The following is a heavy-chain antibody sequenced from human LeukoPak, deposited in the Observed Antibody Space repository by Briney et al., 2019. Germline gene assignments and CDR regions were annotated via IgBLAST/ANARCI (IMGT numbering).Heavy chain of an antibody. CDR3: ARLLHDWFDS. Sequence: SETLSLTCTVSGDSINSYYWSWIRQPPGKGLEWLGYIYYRGSANYNPSLKSRVTISIDTPKNQFSLKLTSVTAADTAVYYCARLLHDWFDSWGQGTLVTVSS. D-gene: IGHD4-11*01. V-gene: IGHV4-59*08. J-gene: IGHJ5*01. CDR2: IYYRGSA. CDR1: GDSINSYY.